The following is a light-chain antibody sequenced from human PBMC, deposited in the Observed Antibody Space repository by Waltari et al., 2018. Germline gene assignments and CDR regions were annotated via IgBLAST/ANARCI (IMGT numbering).Light chain of an antibody. CDR1: SSDVGGYNY. CDR2: EVS. J-gene: IGLJ2*01. CDR3: SSYAGSNNLYVV. Sequence: QSALTQPPSASGSPGQSVTISCTGTSSDVGGYNYVSWYKQHPGKAPNLMIYEVSKRPSGVPDRFSGSKSGNTASLTVSGLQAEDEADYYCSSYAGSNNLYVVFGGGTKLTVL. V-gene: IGLV2-8*01.